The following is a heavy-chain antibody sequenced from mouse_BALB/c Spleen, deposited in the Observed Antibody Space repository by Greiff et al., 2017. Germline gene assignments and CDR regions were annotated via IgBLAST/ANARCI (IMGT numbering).Heavy chain of an antibody. CDR1: GFTFSSYG. CDR2: ISSGGSYT. V-gene: IGHV5-6*01. D-gene: IGHD2-14*01. CDR3: ARRGEVRNYYAMDD. Sequence: EVQVVESGGDLVKPGGSLKLSCAASGFTFSSYGMSWVRQTPDKRLEWVATISSGGSYTYYPDSVKGRFTISRDHAKNTLYLQMSSLKSEDTAMYYCARRGEVRNYYAMDDWGQGTSVTVSS. J-gene: IGHJ4*01.